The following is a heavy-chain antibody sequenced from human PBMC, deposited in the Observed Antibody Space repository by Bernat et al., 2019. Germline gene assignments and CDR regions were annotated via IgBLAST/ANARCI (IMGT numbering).Heavy chain of an antibody. CDR2: ISYDGSNK. CDR1: GFTFSSYG. D-gene: IGHD2-2*01. V-gene: IGHV3-30*18. J-gene: IGHJ4*01. CDR3: AKGIVTVVPYFDY. Sequence: QVQLVESGGGVVQPGRSLRLSCAASGFTFSSYGMHWVRQAPGKGLEWVAVISYDGSNKYYADSVKGRFTISRDNSKNTLYLQMNSLRAEDTAVYYCAKGIVTVVPYFDYWGQEPWSPSPQ.